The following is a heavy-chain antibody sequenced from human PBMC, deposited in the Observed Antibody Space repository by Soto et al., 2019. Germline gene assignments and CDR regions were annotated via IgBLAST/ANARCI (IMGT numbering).Heavy chain of an antibody. J-gene: IGHJ4*02. CDR2: IYPGDSDT. D-gene: IGHD1-1*01. V-gene: IGHV5-51*01. Sequence: GESLKISCKGSGYSSTRHWIGWVRLMPGKGLEWMGIIYPGDSDTRYSPSFQGQVTISADKSINTAYLQWSRLKASDTDMYYCARSPTLQSVHPAYFDYWGQGTLVTVSS. CDR3: ARSPTLQSVHPAYFDY. CDR1: GYSSTRHW.